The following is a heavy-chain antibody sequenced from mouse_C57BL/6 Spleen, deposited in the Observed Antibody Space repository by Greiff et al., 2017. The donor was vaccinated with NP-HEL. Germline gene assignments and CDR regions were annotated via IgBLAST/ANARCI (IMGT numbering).Heavy chain of an antibody. CDR2: ISGGGGNT. D-gene: IGHD1-1*01. CDR1: GFTFSSYT. J-gene: IGHJ3*01. CDR3: ARPSYYYGSSPFAY. V-gene: IGHV5-9*01. Sequence: EVKLMESGGGLVKPGGSLKLSCAASGFTFSSYTMSWVRQTPEKRLEWVATISGGGGNTYYPDSVKGRFTISRDNAKNTLYLQRSSLRSEDTALYYCARPSYYYGSSPFAYWGQGTLVTVSA.